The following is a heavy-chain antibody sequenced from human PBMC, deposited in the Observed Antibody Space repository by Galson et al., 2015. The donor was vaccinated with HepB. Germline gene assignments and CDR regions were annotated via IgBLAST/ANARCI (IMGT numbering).Heavy chain of an antibody. CDR3: AREDYSNFQGDY. CDR1: GFTFSRYS. CDR2: ISSSSSSI. D-gene: IGHD4-11*01. Sequence: SLRLSCAASGFTFSRYSMNWARQAPGKGLEWVSYISSSSSSIHYADSVKGRFTISRNNAKNSLYLQMNSLRAEDTAVYYCAREDYSNFQGDYWGRGTLVTVSS. V-gene: IGHV3-48*01. J-gene: IGHJ4*02.